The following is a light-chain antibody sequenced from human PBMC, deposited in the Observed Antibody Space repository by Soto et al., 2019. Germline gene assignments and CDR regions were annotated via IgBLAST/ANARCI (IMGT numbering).Light chain of an antibody. Sequence: DIQMTQSPSTLSGSVGDRVTITCRASQTISSWVASYQQKPGKAPKLLSYKASTLKSGVPSRFSGSGSGTEFTLTISSLQPDDFATYYCQHYNSYSEAFGQGTKVELK. J-gene: IGKJ1*01. CDR2: KAS. CDR1: QTISSW. CDR3: QHYNSYSEA. V-gene: IGKV1-5*03.